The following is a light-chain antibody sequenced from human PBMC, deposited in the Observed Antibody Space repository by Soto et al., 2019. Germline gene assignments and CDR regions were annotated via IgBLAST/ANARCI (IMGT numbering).Light chain of an antibody. CDR3: SSYTSNTTQYV. CDR2: EVS. J-gene: IGLJ1*01. CDR1: SSDVGGYNY. V-gene: IGLV2-14*01. Sequence: QSALTQPASVSGSPGQSITISCTGTSSDVGGYNYVSWYQHHPGKAPKLMIFEVSYRPSGVSNRFSGSKPGNTASLTISGLQAEDEAEYYCSSYTSNTTQYVFGTGTKVTVL.